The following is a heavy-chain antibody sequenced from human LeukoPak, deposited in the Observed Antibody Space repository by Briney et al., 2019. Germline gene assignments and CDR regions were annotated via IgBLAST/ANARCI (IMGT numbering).Heavy chain of an antibody. Sequence: GGSLRLSCAASGFTFSSYAMSWVRQAPGKGLEWVSGISGSSGSTFYADSVEGRFTISRDNSKNTLYLQMNSLRAEDTAVYYCAREGLLSHYDAFDIWGQGTMVTVSS. V-gene: IGHV3-23*01. D-gene: IGHD2-15*01. CDR3: AREGLLSHYDAFDI. CDR2: ISGSSGST. J-gene: IGHJ3*02. CDR1: GFTFSSYA.